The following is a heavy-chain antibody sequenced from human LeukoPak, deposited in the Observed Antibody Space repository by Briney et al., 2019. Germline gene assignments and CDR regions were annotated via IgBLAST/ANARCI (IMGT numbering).Heavy chain of an antibody. CDR1: GYSISSDYY. CDR3: ARDKGYLYYYMDV. J-gene: IGHJ6*03. V-gene: IGHV4-38-2*02. D-gene: IGHD3-22*01. Sequence: PSETLSLTCTVSGYSISSDYYWGWIRPPPGKGLEWIGSIYHSGSTYYNPSLNSRVTISLDTSKNQFSLRLSSVTAADTAVYYCARDKGYLYYYMDVWGKGTTVTVSS. CDR2: IYHSGST.